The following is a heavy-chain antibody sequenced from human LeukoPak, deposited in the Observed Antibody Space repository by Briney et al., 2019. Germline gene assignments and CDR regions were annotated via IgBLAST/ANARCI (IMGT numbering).Heavy chain of an antibody. CDR3: ASGLGYSSGWYDFDH. V-gene: IGHV3-23*01. D-gene: IGHD6-19*01. CDR2: IRDSGSST. J-gene: IGHJ4*02. CDR1: GFTFSSYA. Sequence: GGALRLSCAASGFTFSSYAMSWVRQAPGKGLEWVSAIRDSGSSTHYADSVKGRFTISRDNSKNTLYLQMNSLRAEDTAVYYCASGLGYSSGWYDFDHWGQGTLVTVSS.